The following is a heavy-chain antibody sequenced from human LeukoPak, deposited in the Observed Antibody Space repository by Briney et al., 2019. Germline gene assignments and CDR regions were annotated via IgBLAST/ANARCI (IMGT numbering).Heavy chain of an antibody. CDR1: GVSINTCCYY. V-gene: IGHV4-61*01. CDR3: ARGRSYGFDFDS. Sequence: SETLSLTCDVSGVSINTCCYYWTWIRQPPGKGLEWIGYKYYSGSTRYNSSLRSRLTISLDTSKNQFSLRLTCVTAADTAVYYCARGRSYGFDFDSWGPGTLVIVSS. J-gene: IGHJ4*02. D-gene: IGHD5-18*01. CDR2: KYYSGST.